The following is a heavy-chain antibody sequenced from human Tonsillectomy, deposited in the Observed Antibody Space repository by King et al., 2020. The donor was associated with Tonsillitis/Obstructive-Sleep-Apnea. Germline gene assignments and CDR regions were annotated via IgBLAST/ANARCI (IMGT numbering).Heavy chain of an antibody. D-gene: IGHD2-2*01. Sequence: QLQESGPGLVKPSQTLSLTCAISGDSVSSNSAAWNWIRQSPSRGLEWLGRTYYRSKWYNDYAVSVKSRISINPDTSKNQFSLQLNSVPPEDTAVYYCARDQDMGGIIVIPAAVDYWGQGTLVTVSS. J-gene: IGHJ4*02. CDR1: GDSVSSNSAA. V-gene: IGHV6-1*01. CDR3: ARDQDMGGIIVIPAAVDY. CDR2: TYYRSKWYN.